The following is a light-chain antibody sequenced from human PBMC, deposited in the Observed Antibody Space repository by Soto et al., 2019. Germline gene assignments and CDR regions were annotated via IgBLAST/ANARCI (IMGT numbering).Light chain of an antibody. CDR1: QSISSW. CDR2: DAS. Sequence: DIQMTQSPSTLSASVGDRVTITCRASQSISSWLAWYQQKPGKAPKLLIYDASSLESAVPSRFSGSGSGTEFTLTISSLQPDDFATYYCQQYNGYSPVTFGPGTKVDIK. V-gene: IGKV1-5*01. CDR3: QQYNGYSPVT. J-gene: IGKJ3*01.